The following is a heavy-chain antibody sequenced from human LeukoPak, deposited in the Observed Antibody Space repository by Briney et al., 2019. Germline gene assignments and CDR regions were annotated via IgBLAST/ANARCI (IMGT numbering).Heavy chain of an antibody. D-gene: IGHD2-2*01. CDR3: ARELVVPAAISSYDAFDI. CDR1: GFTFRSYS. Sequence: GGSLRLSCVASGFTFRSYSMTWVRKAPGKGLERVSYISSTSGTIYYADSMKGRFTISRDNAKNSLYLQMNGLRAEDTAVYYCARELVVPAAISSYDAFDIWGQGTMVTVSS. V-gene: IGHV3-48*04. J-gene: IGHJ3*02. CDR2: ISSTSGTI.